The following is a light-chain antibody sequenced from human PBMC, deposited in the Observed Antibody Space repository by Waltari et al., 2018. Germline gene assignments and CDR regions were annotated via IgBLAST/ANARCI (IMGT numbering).Light chain of an antibody. J-gene: IGLJ3*02. CDR1: TSDIGGYDY. CDR3: TSFTTTTTLGRV. V-gene: IGLV2-14*01. Sequence: QSALTQPASVSGSPGQSLTISCPGTTSDIGGYDYVSWYQQHPGKAPKLMIYEVINRPSGVSNRFSGSKSGNTASLTISGLQAEDEADYYCTSFTTTTTLGRVFGGGTKLTVL. CDR2: EVI.